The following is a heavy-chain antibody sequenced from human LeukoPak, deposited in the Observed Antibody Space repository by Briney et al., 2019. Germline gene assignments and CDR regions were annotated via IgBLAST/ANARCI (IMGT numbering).Heavy chain of an antibody. J-gene: IGHJ4*02. V-gene: IGHV3-9*03. CDR1: GFTFDDYA. D-gene: IGHD3-10*01. Sequence: QPGRSLRLSCAASGFTFDDYAMHWVRQAPGKGLEWVSGISWNSGSIGYADSVKGRFTISRDNAKNSLYLQMNSLRAKDMALYYCAKEKWPWFGELGEGYFDYWGQGTLVTVSS. CDR2: ISWNSGSI. CDR3: AKEKWPWFGELGEGYFDY.